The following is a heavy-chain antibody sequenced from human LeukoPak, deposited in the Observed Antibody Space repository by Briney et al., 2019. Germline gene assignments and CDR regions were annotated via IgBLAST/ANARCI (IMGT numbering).Heavy chain of an antibody. J-gene: IGHJ4*02. V-gene: IGHV3-33*01. Sequence: GGSLRLSCAASGFTFSSYGMHWVRQAPGKGLEWVAVIWYDGSNKYYADSVKGRFTISRDNSKNTLYLQMNSLRAEDTAVYYCARDAERVYYVSSGYFVAYYFDYWGQGTLVTVSS. CDR1: GFTFSSYG. CDR2: IWYDGSNK. CDR3: ARDAERVYYVSSGYFVAYYFDY. D-gene: IGHD3-22*01.